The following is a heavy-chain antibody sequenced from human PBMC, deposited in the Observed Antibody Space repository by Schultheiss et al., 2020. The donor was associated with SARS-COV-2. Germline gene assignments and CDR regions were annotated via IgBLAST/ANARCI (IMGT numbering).Heavy chain of an antibody. Sequence: ASVKVSCKASGYTFTSYGISWVRQAPGQGLEWMGWISAYNGNTNYAQKLQGRVTMTTDTSTSTAYMELRSLRSDDTAVYYCARGVGIQLWFERKDFDYWGQGTLVTVSS. D-gene: IGHD5-18*01. J-gene: IGHJ4*02. CDR1: GYTFTSYG. CDR3: ARGVGIQLWFERKDFDY. CDR2: ISAYNGNT. V-gene: IGHV1-18*01.